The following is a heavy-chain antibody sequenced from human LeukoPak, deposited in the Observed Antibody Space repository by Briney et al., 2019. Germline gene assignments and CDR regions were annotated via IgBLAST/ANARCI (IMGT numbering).Heavy chain of an antibody. CDR2: IYHSGST. D-gene: IGHD6-13*01. CDR3: ARAGYSSSWYSPFDY. Sequence: SETLSLTCTVSGVSISSGGYYWSWIRQPPGKGLEWIGYIYHSGSTYYNPSLKSRVTISVDRSKNQFSLKLSSVTAADTAVYYCARAGYSSSWYSPFDYWGQGTLVTVSS. J-gene: IGHJ4*02. CDR1: GVSISSGGYY. V-gene: IGHV4-30-2*01.